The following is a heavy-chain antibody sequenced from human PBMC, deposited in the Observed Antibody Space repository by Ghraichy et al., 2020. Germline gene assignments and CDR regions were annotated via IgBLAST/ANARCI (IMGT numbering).Heavy chain of an antibody. CDR2: ISYTSNSI. D-gene: IGHD6-13*01. J-gene: IGHJ4*02. CDR3: ARGKGRSSTSGDY. Sequence: GGSLRLSCTVSGLTFRHAWMNWVRQAPGKGLEWISYISYTSNSIYYADSVKGRFTISRDNAKNSVYLQMNSLRDEDTAVYYCARGKGRSSTSGDYWGQGTLVTVSS. CDR1: GLTFRHAW. V-gene: IGHV3-48*02.